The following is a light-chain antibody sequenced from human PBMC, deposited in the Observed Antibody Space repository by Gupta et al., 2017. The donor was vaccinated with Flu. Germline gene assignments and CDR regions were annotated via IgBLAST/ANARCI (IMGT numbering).Light chain of an antibody. CDR3: QQYNNWPPWT. CDR2: GAT. J-gene: IGKJ1*01. CDR1: QGIIGN. V-gene: IGKV3-15*01. Sequence: ERATLSCRASQGIIGNLAWYQQKPGQAPRLLIYGATTRATGVPVRFSGSGSGTEFTLTISSLESEDFAVYYCQQYNNWPPWTFGQGTKVEIK.